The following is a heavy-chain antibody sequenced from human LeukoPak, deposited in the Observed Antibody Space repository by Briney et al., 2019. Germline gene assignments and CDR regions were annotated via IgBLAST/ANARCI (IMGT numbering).Heavy chain of an antibody. CDR1: GFTFSSYA. J-gene: IGHJ4*02. Sequence: PGGSLRLSCAASGFTFSSYAMHWVRQAPGKGLEYVSGISGNGGSTYYANSLKGRFTISRDNSKNTLYLQMGSLRAEDMAVYYCARGVTAYYDSSGYYYFDYWGQGTLVTVSS. D-gene: IGHD3-22*01. CDR2: ISGNGGST. V-gene: IGHV3-64*01. CDR3: ARGVTAYYDSSGYYYFDY.